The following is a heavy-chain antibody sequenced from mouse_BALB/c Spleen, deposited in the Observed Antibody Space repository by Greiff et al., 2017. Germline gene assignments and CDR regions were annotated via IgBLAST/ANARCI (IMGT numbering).Heavy chain of an antibody. CDR2: INPSSGYT. D-gene: IGHD2-14*01. V-gene: IGHV1-4*02. CDR3: ARDYRYDFY. CDR1: GYTFTSYT. Sequence: VQVVESAAELARPGASVKMSCKASGYTFTSYTMHWVKQRPGQGLEWIGYINPSSGYTEYNQKFKDKTTLTADKSSSTAYMQLSSLTSEDSAVYYCARDYRYDFYWGQGTTLTVSS. J-gene: IGHJ2*01.